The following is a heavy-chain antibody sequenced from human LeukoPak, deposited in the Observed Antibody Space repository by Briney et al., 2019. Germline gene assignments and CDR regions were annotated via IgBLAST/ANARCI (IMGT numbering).Heavy chain of an antibody. Sequence: SETLSPTCAVYGGSFSGYYWTWIRQPPGKGLEWIGEINHSGSTNYNPSLKSRVTISVDTSKNQFSLKLSSVTAADTAVYYCARRSYNSPFRYWGQGTLVTVSS. CDR1: GGSFSGYY. V-gene: IGHV4-34*01. D-gene: IGHD5-24*01. CDR3: ARRSYNSPFRY. J-gene: IGHJ4*02. CDR2: INHSGST.